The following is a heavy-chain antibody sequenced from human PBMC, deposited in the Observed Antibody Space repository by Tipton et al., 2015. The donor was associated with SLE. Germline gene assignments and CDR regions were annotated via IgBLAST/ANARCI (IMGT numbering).Heavy chain of an antibody. Sequence: QLVQSGGGVVQPGRSLRLSCAASGFTFSSYAMNWVRQTPGKTLEWVSIIKSGGTSYYAASVEGRFTASRDNSKNILYLQMNSLRPEDTGTYYCAKALQLPRRRGAGVDYSRSSTPYYFFGMDVWGQGTTVAVSS. CDR3: AKALQLPRRRGAGVDYSRSSTPYYFFGMDV. V-gene: IGHV3-NL1*01. CDR2: IKSGGTS. J-gene: IGHJ6*02. D-gene: IGHD6-6*01. CDR1: GFTFSSYA.